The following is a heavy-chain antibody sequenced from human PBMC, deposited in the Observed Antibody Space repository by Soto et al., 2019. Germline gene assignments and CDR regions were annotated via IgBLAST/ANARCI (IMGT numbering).Heavy chain of an antibody. V-gene: IGHV3-15*07. D-gene: IGHD3-22*01. CDR3: TTDSRDYYDSSGYYYAFDY. CDR1: GFTFSNAW. J-gene: IGHJ4*02. CDR2: IKSKTDGGTT. Sequence: GGSLRLSCAASGFTFSNAWMNWVRQAPGKGLEWVGRIKSKTDGGTTDYAAPVKGRFTISRDDSKNTLYLQMNSLKTEDTAVYYCTTDSRDYYDSSGYYYAFDYWGQGTLVTVSS.